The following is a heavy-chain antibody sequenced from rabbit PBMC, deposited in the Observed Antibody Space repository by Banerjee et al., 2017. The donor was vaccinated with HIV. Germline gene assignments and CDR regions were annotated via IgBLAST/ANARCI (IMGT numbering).Heavy chain of an antibody. CDR2: IGNGDGST. Sequence: QEQLEESGGDLVKPEGSLTLTCTASGIDFSSDAMCWVRQAPGKGPEWIACIGNGDGSTYYATWVNGRFTISKTSSTTVTLQMTSLTAADTATYFCASGAGYTGYAYDLWGQGTLVTVS. V-gene: IGHV1S47*01. CDR3: ASGAGYTGYAYDL. J-gene: IGHJ3*01. CDR1: GIDFSSDA. D-gene: IGHD6-1*01.